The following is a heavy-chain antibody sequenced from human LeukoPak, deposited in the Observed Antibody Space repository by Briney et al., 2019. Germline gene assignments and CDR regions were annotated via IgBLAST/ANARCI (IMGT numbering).Heavy chain of an antibody. CDR1: GFTFSDYY. D-gene: IGHD3-22*01. CDR2: ISSSGSTI. V-gene: IGHV3-11*01. CDR3: ANPRTRSSGYFQH. J-gene: IGHJ1*01. Sequence: PGGSLRLSCAASGFTFSDYYMSWIRQAPGKGLEWVSYISSSGSTIYYADSVKGRFTISRDNAKNSLYLQMNSLRAEDTAVYYCANPRTRSSGYFQHWGQGTLVTVPS.